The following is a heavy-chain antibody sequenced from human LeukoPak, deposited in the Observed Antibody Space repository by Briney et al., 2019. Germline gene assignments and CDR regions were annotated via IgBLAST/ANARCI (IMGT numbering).Heavy chain of an antibody. CDR3: AREGGFFRPLDY. CDR2: ISAYNGNT. V-gene: IGHV1-18*01. J-gene: IGHJ4*02. D-gene: IGHD3-3*01. CDR1: GYTFTSYG. Sequence: ASVKVSCKASGYTFTSYGISWVRQAPGEGLEWMGWISAYNGNTNYAQKFQGRVTMTTDTSTSTAYLELRSLTSDDTAVYYCAREGGFFRPLDYSGQGTLVTVSS.